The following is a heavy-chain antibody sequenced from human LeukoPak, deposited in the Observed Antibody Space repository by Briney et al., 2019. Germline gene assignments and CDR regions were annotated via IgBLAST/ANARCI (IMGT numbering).Heavy chain of an antibody. CDR3: ARTYCGGDCHFFYYNYYMDV. CDR2: IFRDGTA. D-gene: IGHD2-21*02. CDR1: GYSIRSGYY. J-gene: IGHJ6*03. Sequence: SETLSLTCTVSGYSIRSGYYWGWIRQPPGKGPEWIGSIFRDGTAYYNPSLKSRVSISVDTSRNQFFLNLRSVTAADTAVYFRARTYCGGDCHFFYYNYYMDVWGKGTTVTVSS. V-gene: IGHV4-38-2*02.